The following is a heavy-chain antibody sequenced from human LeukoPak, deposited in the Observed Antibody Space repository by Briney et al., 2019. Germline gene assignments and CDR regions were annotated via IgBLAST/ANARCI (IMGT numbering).Heavy chain of an antibody. CDR3: ARDSGYGSGRFNWLDP. Sequence: GAAVKVSCKASGYNFTSYGISWVRQAPGQGLEWMGCISAYNGNTNYAQKLQSRVTITTDTSTSPAYIEVRSLRSDDMAVYYCARDSGYGSGRFNWLDPWGQGTLVTVSS. CDR1: GYNFTSYG. J-gene: IGHJ5*02. CDR2: ISAYNGNT. D-gene: IGHD3-10*01. V-gene: IGHV1-18*03.